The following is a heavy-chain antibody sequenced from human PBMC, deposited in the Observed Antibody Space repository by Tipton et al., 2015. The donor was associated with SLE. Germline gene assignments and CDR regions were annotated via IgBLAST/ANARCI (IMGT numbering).Heavy chain of an antibody. CDR2: IYYSGST. CDR1: GGSISSYY. Sequence: LRLSCTVSGGSISSYYWSWIRQPPGKGLEWIGYIYYSGSTNYNPSLKSRVTISVDTSKNQFSLKLSSVTAADTAVYYCARVGYSGSRDLWGRGTLVTVSS. J-gene: IGHJ2*01. CDR3: ARVGYSGSRDL. V-gene: IGHV4-59*12. D-gene: IGHD1-26*01.